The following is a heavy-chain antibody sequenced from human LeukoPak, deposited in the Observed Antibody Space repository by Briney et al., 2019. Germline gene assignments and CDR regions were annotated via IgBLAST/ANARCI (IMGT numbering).Heavy chain of an antibody. J-gene: IGHJ4*02. D-gene: IGHD3-22*01. CDR3: ARVGDSSGYSVLDS. V-gene: IGHV4-59*01. CDR1: GGSISGYY. CDR2: IYYSGSA. Sequence: SATLSLTCTVSGGSISGYYWSWIRRPAGKGLEWIGHIYYSGSADYNASLKSRATMFVDTSKNEFSLTLRSVTAADTAVYYCARVGDSSGYSVLDSWGQGTLVTVSS.